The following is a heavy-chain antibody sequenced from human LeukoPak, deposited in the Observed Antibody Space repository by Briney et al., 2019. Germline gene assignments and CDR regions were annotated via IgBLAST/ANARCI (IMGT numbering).Heavy chain of an antibody. D-gene: IGHD3-10*01. CDR2: IYYSGST. J-gene: IGHJ3*02. CDR1: GGSFSGYY. CDR3: ARVDMVRGGRAFDI. Sequence: PSETLSLTCAVYGGSFSGYYWSWIRQPPGKGLEWIGDIYYSGSTNYNPSLKSRVTISVDTSKNQFSLKLSSVTAADTAVYYCARVDMVRGGRAFDIWGQGTMVTVSS. V-gene: IGHV4-59*01.